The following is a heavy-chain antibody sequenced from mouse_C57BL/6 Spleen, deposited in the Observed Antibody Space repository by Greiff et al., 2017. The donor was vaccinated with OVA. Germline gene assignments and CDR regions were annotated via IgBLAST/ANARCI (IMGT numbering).Heavy chain of an antibody. CDR3: ATGTAMDY. CDR1: GFTFSDYG. J-gene: IGHJ4*01. Sequence: EVKLMESGGGLVKPGGSLKLSCAASGFTFSDYGMHWVRQAPEKGLEWVAYISSGSSTIYYADTVKGRFTISRDNAKNTLFLQMTSLRSEDTAMYYCATGTAMDYWGQGTSVTVSS. V-gene: IGHV5-17*01. D-gene: IGHD4-1*01. CDR2: ISSGSSTI.